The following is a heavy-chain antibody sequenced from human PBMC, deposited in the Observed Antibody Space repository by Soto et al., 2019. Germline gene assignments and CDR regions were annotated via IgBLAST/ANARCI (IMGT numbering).Heavy chain of an antibody. Sequence: QAQLVQSGAEVKKPGAAVKASCKASGYTLTSYFITWVRQVPGQGLEWMGWISAYNGNTNYAQMLQGRVTMTVDTATSTAYMELRSLRSDDTALYYCARQNYYSGMDVWGQGTTVTVSS. CDR1: GYTLTSYF. CDR3: ARQNYYSGMDV. CDR2: ISAYNGNT. J-gene: IGHJ6*02. V-gene: IGHV1-18*01.